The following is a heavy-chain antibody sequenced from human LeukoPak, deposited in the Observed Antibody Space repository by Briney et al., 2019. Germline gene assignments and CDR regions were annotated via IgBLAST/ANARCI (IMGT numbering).Heavy chain of an antibody. V-gene: IGHV4-39*07. J-gene: IGHJ4*02. CDR1: GGSISSSSYY. Sequence: SETLSLTCTVSGGSISSSSYYWGWIRQPPGKGLEWIGSIYYSGSTYYNPSLKSRVTISVDTSKNQFSLKLSSVTAADTAVYYCARDGRGYSSGWPENYFDYWGQGTLVTVSS. D-gene: IGHD6-19*01. CDR3: ARDGRGYSSGWPENYFDY. CDR2: IYYSGST.